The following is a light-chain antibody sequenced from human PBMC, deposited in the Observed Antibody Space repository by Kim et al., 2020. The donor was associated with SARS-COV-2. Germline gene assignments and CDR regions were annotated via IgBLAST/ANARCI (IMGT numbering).Light chain of an antibody. Sequence: SSELTQDPAVSAALGQTVRITCQGDSLTTYYVSWYQQRPGQAPRLVILDNNRRPSGIPDRISGSRSGDTGSLTITGAQAEDEADYYCSSRDTTDDHIVVF. CDR2: DNN. CDR3: SSRDTTDDHIVV. J-gene: IGLJ3*02. CDR1: SLTTYY. V-gene: IGLV3-19*01.